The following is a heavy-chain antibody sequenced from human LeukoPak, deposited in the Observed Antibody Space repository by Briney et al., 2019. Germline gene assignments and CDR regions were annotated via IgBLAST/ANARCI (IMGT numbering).Heavy chain of an antibody. CDR2: ISYDGSNK. CDR3: AREGYYDSSGYPY. V-gene: IGHV3-30-3*01. CDR1: GFTFSSYA. J-gene: IGHJ4*02. D-gene: IGHD3-22*01. Sequence: GGSLRLSCAASGFTFSSYAMHWVRQAPGKGLEWVAVISYDGSNKYYADSVKGRFTISRDNSKNTLYLQMNSLRAEDTAVYYCAREGYYDSSGYPYWGQGTLVTVSS.